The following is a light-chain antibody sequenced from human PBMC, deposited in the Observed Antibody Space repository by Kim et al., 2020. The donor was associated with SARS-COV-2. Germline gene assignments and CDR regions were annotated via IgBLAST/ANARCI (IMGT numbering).Light chain of an antibody. J-gene: IGKJ2*01. V-gene: IGKV1-5*01. CDR2: EAS. CDR3: QQFNSYYT. CDR1: QNINKW. Sequence: SASVGDRVTMTCRASQNINKWLAWYQQKPGKVPRLLIYEASVLESGVPSRSSGSGSGTEFTLTSSSLQPDDFATYYCQQFNSYYTFGQGTKVDFK.